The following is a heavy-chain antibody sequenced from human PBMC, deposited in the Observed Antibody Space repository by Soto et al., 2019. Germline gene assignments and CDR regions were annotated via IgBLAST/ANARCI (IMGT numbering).Heavy chain of an antibody. CDR2: ISGSGGST. CDR3: ARQTLGYCSGGSCYLFDY. D-gene: IGHD2-15*01. CDR1: GFTFSSYA. Sequence: LSLTCAASGFTFSSYAMSWVRQAPGKGLEWVSAISGSGGSTYYADSVKGRFTISRDNSKNTLYLQMNSLRAEDTAVYYCARQTLGYCSGGSCYLFDYWGQGTLVTVSS. J-gene: IGHJ4*02. V-gene: IGHV3-23*01.